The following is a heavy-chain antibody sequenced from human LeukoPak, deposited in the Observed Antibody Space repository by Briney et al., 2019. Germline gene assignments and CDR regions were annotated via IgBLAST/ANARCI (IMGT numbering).Heavy chain of an antibody. CDR2: IYYSGST. CDR1: GGSISSSSYY. J-gene: IGHJ5*02. D-gene: IGHD1-14*01. V-gene: IGHV4-61*01. CDR3: ARLFLPESEYHNWFDP. Sequence: PSETLPLTCTVSGGSISSSSYYWSWIRQPPGKGLEWIGYIYYSGSTNYNPSLKSRVTISVDTSKNQFSLKLSSVTAADTAVYYCARLFLPESEYHNWFDPWGQGTLVTVSS.